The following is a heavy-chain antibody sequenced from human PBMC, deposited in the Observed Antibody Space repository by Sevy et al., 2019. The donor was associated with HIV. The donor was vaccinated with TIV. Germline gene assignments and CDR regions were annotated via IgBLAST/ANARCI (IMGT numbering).Heavy chain of an antibody. D-gene: IGHD2-15*01. J-gene: IGHJ3*02. V-gene: IGHV3-15*07. CDR1: GFTFSNAW. CDR2: IKSKTDGGTT. CDR3: TTGPIVVVVAAVDI. Sequence: GGSLRLSCAASGFTFSNAWMNWVRQAPGKGLEWFGRIKSKTDGGTTDYAAPVKGRFTISRDDSKNTLYLQMNSLKTEDTAVYYCTTGPIVVVVAAVDIWGQGTMVTVSS.